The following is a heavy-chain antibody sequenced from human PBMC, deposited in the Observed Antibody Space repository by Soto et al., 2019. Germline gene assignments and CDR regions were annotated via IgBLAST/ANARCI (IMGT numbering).Heavy chain of an antibody. D-gene: IGHD2-21*02. CDR3: ARDCGGDCPTPLDV. Sequence: ASVKVSCKASGYTFTSYGISWVRQAPGQGLEWMGWISAYNGNTNYAQKLQGRVTMTTDTSTSTAYMELRSLRSDDTAVYYCARDCGGDCPTPLDVWGQGTTVTVSS. V-gene: IGHV1-18*01. CDR2: ISAYNGNT. J-gene: IGHJ6*02. CDR1: GYTFTSYG.